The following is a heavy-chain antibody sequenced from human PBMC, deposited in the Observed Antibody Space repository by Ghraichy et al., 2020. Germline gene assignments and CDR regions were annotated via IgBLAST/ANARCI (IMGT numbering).Heavy chain of an antibody. V-gene: IGHV3-23*01. J-gene: IGHJ5*02. Sequence: GGSLRLSCAASGFTFSAYSMSWVRQAPGKGLEWVSSITQRGGSIYYAESVKGRFTISRDDSRNTLFLQMNGLRADDTAIYYCAKDLVSGDGIWLNWYDPRGQGTLVTVSS. CDR1: GFTFSAYS. CDR2: ITQRGGSI. CDR3: AKDLVSGDGIWLNWYDP. D-gene: IGHD4-17*01.